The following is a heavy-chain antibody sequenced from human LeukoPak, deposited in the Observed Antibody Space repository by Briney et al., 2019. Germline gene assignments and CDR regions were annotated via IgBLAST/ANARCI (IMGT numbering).Heavy chain of an antibody. CDR3: ARGSGYGDSTFDY. J-gene: IGHJ4*02. Sequence: PSETLSLTCTVSGGSIGTYYWSWIRQPPGKGLEWIGQIYYSGSTKYSPSLKSRVTISVDTSKNQFSLKVSSLTAADTAVYFCARGSGYGDSTFDYWGQGTLVTVSS. CDR1: GGSIGTYY. CDR2: IYYSGST. V-gene: IGHV4-59*01. D-gene: IGHD4-17*01.